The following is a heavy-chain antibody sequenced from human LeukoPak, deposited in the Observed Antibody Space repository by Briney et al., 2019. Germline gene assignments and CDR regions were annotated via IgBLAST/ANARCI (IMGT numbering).Heavy chain of an antibody. CDR2: ISSRSASI. CDR3: ARLYSNGMDV. J-gene: IGHJ6*02. D-gene: IGHD2-21*01. V-gene: IGHV3-48*03. Sequence: PGGSLRLSCAASGFAFFNYEMNWVRQAPGKGLEWVSYISSRSASIYYADSVKGRFTISRDNAKNSLYLQMNSPRAEDTAVYYCARLYSNGMDVWGQGTTVIVSS. CDR1: GFAFFNYE.